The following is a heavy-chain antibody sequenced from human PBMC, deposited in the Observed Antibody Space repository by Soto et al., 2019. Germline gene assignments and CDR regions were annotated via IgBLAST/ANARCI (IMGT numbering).Heavy chain of an antibody. CDR2: TSVYNGNT. CDR3: ARDDCSGGSCYSGGFDM. CDR1: GYTFTNYG. Sequence: ASVTVSCKASGYTFTNYGISWVRQAPGQGLEWMGWTSVYNGNTNYAQKLRGRVTMTTDTSTSTAYMELRSLRSDDTAVYYCARDDCSGGSCYSGGFDMWGQGTKVTVSS. J-gene: IGHJ3*02. V-gene: IGHV1-18*01. D-gene: IGHD2-15*01.